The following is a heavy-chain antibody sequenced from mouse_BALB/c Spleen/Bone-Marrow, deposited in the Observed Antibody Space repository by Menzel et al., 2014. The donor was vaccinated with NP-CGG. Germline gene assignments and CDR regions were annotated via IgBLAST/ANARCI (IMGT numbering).Heavy chain of an antibody. CDR1: GYPFTGYT. CDR2: INPYNGGT. J-gene: IGHJ3*01. Sequence: EVQLQQSGPELVKPGASMKISCKASGYPFTGYTMNWVKQSHGKNLERIGLINPYNGGTSYNQKFKGKATLTVDKSSSTAYMELLSLTSEDSAVYYCARFGADGYPRFAYWGQGTLVTVSA. CDR3: ARFGADGYPRFAY. D-gene: IGHD2-3*01. V-gene: IGHV1-18*01.